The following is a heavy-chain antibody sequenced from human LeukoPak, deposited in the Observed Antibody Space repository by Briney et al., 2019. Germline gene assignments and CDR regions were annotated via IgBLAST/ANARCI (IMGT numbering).Heavy chain of an antibody. D-gene: IGHD3-10*01. CDR2: INPKSGGT. J-gene: IGHJ3*02. Sequence: ASVKVSCKASGYSFTGHYMHWVRQAPGQVLEWRGWINPKSGGTNYAQKFQGTVTMTRDTSISTAYMDMSSLRSDATAVYYCARNLWFGESSDAFDMWGQGTMVTVSS. V-gene: IGHV1-2*02. CDR3: ARNLWFGESSDAFDM. CDR1: GYSFTGHY.